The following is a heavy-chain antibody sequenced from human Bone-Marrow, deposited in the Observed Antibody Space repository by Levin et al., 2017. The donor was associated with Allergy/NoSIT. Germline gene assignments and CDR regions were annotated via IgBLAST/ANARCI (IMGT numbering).Heavy chain of an antibody. CDR3: AREGYSSYPRGVDV. CDR2: IYSGGST. CDR1: GFTVSSNY. V-gene: IGHV3-53*01. Sequence: GESLKISCAASGFTVSSNYMSWVRQAPGKGLEWVSVIYSGGSTYYADSVKGRFTISRDNSKNTLYLQMNSLRAEDTAVYYCAREGYSSYPRGVDVWGQGTTVTVSS. D-gene: IGHD6-19*01. J-gene: IGHJ6*02.